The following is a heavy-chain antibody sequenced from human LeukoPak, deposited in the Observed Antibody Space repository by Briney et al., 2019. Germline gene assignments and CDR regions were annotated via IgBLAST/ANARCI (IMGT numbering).Heavy chain of an antibody. V-gene: IGHV4-34*01. D-gene: IGHD5-12*01. CDR2: INHSGST. CDR3: ARTKSGYDPHRRGGYFDY. J-gene: IGHJ4*02. CDR1: GGSFSGYY. Sequence: PSETLSPTCAVYGGSFSGYYWSWIRQPPRKGLEWIGEINHSGSTNYNPSLKSRVTISVDTSKNQFSLKLSSVTAADTAVYYCARTKSGYDPHRRGGYFDYWGQGTLVTVSS.